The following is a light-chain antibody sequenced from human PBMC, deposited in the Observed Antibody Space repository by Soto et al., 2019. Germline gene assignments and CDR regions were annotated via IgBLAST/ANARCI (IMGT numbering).Light chain of an antibody. J-gene: IGLJ3*02. CDR3: SSYTRSNTRV. CDR2: EVT. CDR1: ASDIGRYNY. Sequence: QSALTQPPSASGSPGQSVTISCIGTASDIGRYNYVSWYQHHPGKAPKLIIYEVTKRPSGVPDRFSGSKSGNTASLTVSGLHAEDEADYFCSSYTRSNTRVFGGGTKVTVL. V-gene: IGLV2-8*01.